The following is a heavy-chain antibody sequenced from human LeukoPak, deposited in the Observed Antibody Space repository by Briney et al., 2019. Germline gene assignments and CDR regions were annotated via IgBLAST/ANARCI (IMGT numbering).Heavy chain of an antibody. J-gene: IGHJ4*02. CDR3: ARGTVTRGSSWSNLFDY. V-gene: IGHV1-3*01. D-gene: IGHD6-13*01. CDR1: GYTFTSFA. Sequence: GASVKVSCKASGYTFTSFAMHWVRQAPGQRLEWMGWINAGNGDTKYSQNFQGRVTITRDTSATTSYMELSSLRSEDTAVYYCARGTVTRGSSWSNLFDYWGQGTLVTVSS. CDR2: INAGNGDT.